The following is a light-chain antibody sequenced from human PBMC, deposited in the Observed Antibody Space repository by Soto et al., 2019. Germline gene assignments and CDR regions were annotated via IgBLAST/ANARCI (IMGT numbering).Light chain of an antibody. V-gene: IGKV1-5*03. CDR3: QQYKTYLLT. Sequence: DIQMTQSPSTLSASVGDRVTITCRASQSVSSWLAWYQQKPGKAPKLLIYRASSLESGVPSRFSGSGSGTVFTLTISSLQPDDSATYYCQQYKTYLLTFGGGTKVDIK. J-gene: IGKJ4*01. CDR2: RAS. CDR1: QSVSSW.